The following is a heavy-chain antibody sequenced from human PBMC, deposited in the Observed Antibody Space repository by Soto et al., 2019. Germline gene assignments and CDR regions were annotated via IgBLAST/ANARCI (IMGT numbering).Heavy chain of an antibody. CDR2: INSDGSST. CDR1: GFTFSSYW. Sequence: GESLKISCAASGFTFSSYWMHWVRQAPGKGLVWVSRINSDGSSTSYADSVKGRFTISRDNAKNTLYLQMNSLRAEDTAVYYCARDPGIAAAGISYWGQGTLVTVSS. CDR3: ARDPGIAAAGISY. J-gene: IGHJ4*02. V-gene: IGHV3-74*01. D-gene: IGHD6-13*01.